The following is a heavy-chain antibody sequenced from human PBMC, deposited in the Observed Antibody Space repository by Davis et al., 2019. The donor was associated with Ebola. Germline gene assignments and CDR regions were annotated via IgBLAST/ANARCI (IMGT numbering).Heavy chain of an antibody. CDR1: GYTFTSYY. V-gene: IGHV1-46*01. D-gene: IGHD4-23*01. CDR2: INPSGGST. J-gene: IGHJ6*02. CDR3: ARDDGGNSYYYYGMDV. Sequence: AASVKVSCKASGYTFTSYYMHWVRQAPGQGLEWMGIINPSGGSTSYAQKFQGRVTMTRDTFTSTVYMELSSLRSEDTAVYYCARDDGGNSYYYYGMDVWGQGTTVTVPS.